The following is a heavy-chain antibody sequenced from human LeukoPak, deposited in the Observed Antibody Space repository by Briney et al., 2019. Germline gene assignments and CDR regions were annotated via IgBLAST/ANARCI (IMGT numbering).Heavy chain of an antibody. CDR2: ISGSGGST. D-gene: IGHD6-13*01. V-gene: IGHV3-23*01. Sequence: GGCLRLSCAASGFTFSSYAMSWVRQAPGKGLEWVSAISGSGGSTYYADSVKGRFSISRDNSKNTLYLRMNSLRAEDTAVYYCAKDQEIAAAGTFDYWGQGTLVTVSS. CDR3: AKDQEIAAAGTFDY. CDR1: GFTFSSYA. J-gene: IGHJ4*02.